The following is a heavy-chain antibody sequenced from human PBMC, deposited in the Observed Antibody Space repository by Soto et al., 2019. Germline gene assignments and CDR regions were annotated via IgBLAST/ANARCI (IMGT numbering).Heavy chain of an antibody. CDR3: AKLLYDFWSGLEDPDYYYYYYMDV. D-gene: IGHD3-3*01. CDR2: ISYDGSNK. CDR1: GFTFSSYG. J-gene: IGHJ6*03. V-gene: IGHV3-30*18. Sequence: QVQLVESGGGVVQPGRYLRLSCAASGFTFSSYGMHWVRQAPGKGLEWVAVISYDGSNKYYADSVKGRFTISRDNSKNTLYLQMNSLRAEDTAVYYCAKLLYDFWSGLEDPDYYYYYYMDVWGKGTTVTVSS.